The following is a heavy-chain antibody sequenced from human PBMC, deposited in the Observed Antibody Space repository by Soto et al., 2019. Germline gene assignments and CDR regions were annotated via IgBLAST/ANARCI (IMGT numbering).Heavy chain of an antibody. CDR1: GHSFTSYW. CDR3: ARLGGSKHSVTAKEVDYYYYGMDV. V-gene: IGHV5-10-1*01. J-gene: IGHJ6*02. D-gene: IGHD3-3*01. Sequence: PGESLKISCKGSGHSFTSYWISWVRQMPGKGLEWMGRIDPSDSYTNYSPSFQGHVTISADKSISTAYLQWSSLKASDTAMYYCARLGGSKHSVTAKEVDYYYYGMDVWGQGTTVTVSS. CDR2: IDPSDSYT.